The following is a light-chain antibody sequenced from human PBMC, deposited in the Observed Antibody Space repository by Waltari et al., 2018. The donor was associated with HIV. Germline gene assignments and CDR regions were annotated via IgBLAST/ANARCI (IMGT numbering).Light chain of an antibody. V-gene: IGKV3-15*01. J-gene: IGKJ2*01. CDR2: AAS. Sequence: IVLTQSPGTLSLSPGEKATLSCRASQSLSINLAWYQQKPGQAPRLLIYAASTRATGVPARFSGSGSGTEFTLTISSLRSEDFAVYYYQQYNNWPPFIFGQGTKLQIK. CDR1: QSLSIN. CDR3: QQYNNWPPFI.